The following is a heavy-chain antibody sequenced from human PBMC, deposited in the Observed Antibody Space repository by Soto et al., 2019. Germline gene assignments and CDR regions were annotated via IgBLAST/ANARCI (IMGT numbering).Heavy chain of an antibody. J-gene: IGHJ5*02. D-gene: IGHD2-2*01. CDR1: GCSIISGDYY. CDR3: ARRLTEYLNNWFDH. CDR2: IYYSGST. V-gene: IGHV4-30-4*01. Sequence: NPXETLSLSCTVSGCSIISGDYYWSWIRQPPGKGLEWIGYIYYSGSTYYNPSLKSRVTISVDTSKNQFSLKLSSVTAADTAVYYCARRLTEYLNNWFDHWGQGTLVTVSS.